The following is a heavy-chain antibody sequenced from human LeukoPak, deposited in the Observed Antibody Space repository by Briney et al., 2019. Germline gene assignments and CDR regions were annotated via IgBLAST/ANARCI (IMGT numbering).Heavy chain of an antibody. CDR1: GFRFSDAW. D-gene: IGHD3-22*01. V-gene: IGHV3-15*01. CDR2: IKRKIDGERT. Sequence: GGSLRLSCADSGFRFSDAWMSWVSQAPGKGLEWVGRIKRKIDGERTDYVESVKGRFTISRDDSKNTLFLQMNSLKIEDTAVYYCTTGYSSGYVEDYCGQGTRVSVSS. J-gene: IGHJ4*02. CDR3: TTGYSSGYVEDY.